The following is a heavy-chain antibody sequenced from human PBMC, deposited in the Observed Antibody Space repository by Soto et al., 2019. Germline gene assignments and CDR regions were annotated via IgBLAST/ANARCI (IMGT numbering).Heavy chain of an antibody. Sequence: QVHLQESGPGLVRPSETLSLSCSVSGDSMATGGHYYNWIRHLPGKGLEWIGYIYYSGATHYSPSLKSRVTISVDTSKNQFSLKLSSVAAADTAVYYCARVRGGGPFDDWGQGTLVTVSS. V-gene: IGHV4-31*02. D-gene: IGHD1-26*01. CDR2: IYYSGAT. J-gene: IGHJ4*02. CDR3: ARVRGGGPFDD. CDR1: GDSMATGGHY.